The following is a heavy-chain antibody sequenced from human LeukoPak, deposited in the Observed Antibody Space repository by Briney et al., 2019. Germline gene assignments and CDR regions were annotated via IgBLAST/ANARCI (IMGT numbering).Heavy chain of an antibody. V-gene: IGHV4-39*01. CDR3: ARQYFYDITALDI. CDR2: IHYSGST. Sequence: SETLSLTCTVSGGSISSGGHYWGWLRQPPGKGLEWIASIHYSGSTYYSPSLKSRVTISVDTSKNQFSLKLSSVTAADTAVYYCARQYFYDITALDIWGQGTMVTVSS. D-gene: IGHD3-22*01. CDR1: GGSISSGGHY. J-gene: IGHJ3*02.